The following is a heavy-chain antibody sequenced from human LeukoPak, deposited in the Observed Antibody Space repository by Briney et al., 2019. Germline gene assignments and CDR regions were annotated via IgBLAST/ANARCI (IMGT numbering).Heavy chain of an antibody. V-gene: IGHV3-21*01. CDR2: ISSSSSYI. J-gene: IGHJ4*02. CDR3: ARDRVTGPPFDY. CDR1: GSTFSSYS. Sequence: GGSLRLSCAASGSTFSSYSMNWVRQAPGKGLEWVSSISSSSSYIYYADSVKGRFTISRDNAKNSLYLQMNSLRAEDTAVYYCARDRVTGPPFDYWGQGNLVTVSS. D-gene: IGHD2-21*02.